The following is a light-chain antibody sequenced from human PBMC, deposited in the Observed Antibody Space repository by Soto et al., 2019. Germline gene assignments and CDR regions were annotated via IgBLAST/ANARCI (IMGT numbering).Light chain of an antibody. Sequence: EIVMTQSPATLSVSPGERVTLSCRATQSVGKNLAWYQQKPGQAPRFIMYAASTRGTGTPARFSGSGSGTDFTLTISSLQSEDFAVYYCQQYNSSPRTFGPGTTVDVK. V-gene: IGKV3D-15*01. J-gene: IGKJ3*01. CDR2: AAS. CDR1: QSVGKN. CDR3: QQYNSSPRT.